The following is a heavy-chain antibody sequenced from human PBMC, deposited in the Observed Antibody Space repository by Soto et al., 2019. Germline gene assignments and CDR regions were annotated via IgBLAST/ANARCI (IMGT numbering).Heavy chain of an antibody. D-gene: IGHD1-26*01. Sequence: WVLQAPGKGLEWVSVIYSGGSTYYADSVKGRFTISRDNSKNTLYLQMNSLRAEDTAVYYCGKNPGRSYGRDWGQGTLGTVSS. CDR2: IYSGGST. V-gene: IGHV3-66*01. J-gene: IGHJ4*02. CDR3: GKNPGRSYGRD.